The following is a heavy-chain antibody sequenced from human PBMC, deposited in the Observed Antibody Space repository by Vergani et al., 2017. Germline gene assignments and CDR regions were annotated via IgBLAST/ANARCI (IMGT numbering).Heavy chain of an antibody. CDR1: GFTFSGAD. CDR2: TWYDGNNK. CDR3: ARDLRLLYNRFDP. Sequence: AQLLESGGGLVRPGGSLRLSCVASGFTFSGADMNWVRQAPGKGLEWVAVTWYDGNNKQYADSVKGRFTISRDNSKSTMYLQMNSLRDEDTGVYYCARDLRLLYNRFDPWGQGTLVTVSS. J-gene: IGHJ5*02. D-gene: IGHD1-14*01. V-gene: IGHV3-33*08.